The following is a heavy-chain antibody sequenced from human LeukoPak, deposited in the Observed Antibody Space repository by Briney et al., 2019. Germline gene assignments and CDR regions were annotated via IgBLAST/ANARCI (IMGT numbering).Heavy chain of an antibody. D-gene: IGHD3-22*01. CDR3: AKRYYQDTSGYLGGSDY. CDR1: GFTFSSYA. CDR2: ISGSGDST. V-gene: IGHV3-23*01. Sequence: GGSLRLSCAASGFTFSSYAMSWVRQAPGKGLEWVSAISGSGDSTHYADSVKGRFTISRDNSKNTVYLQMNSLRAEDTAVYYCAKRYYQDTSGYLGGSDYWGQGTLVTVSS. J-gene: IGHJ4*02.